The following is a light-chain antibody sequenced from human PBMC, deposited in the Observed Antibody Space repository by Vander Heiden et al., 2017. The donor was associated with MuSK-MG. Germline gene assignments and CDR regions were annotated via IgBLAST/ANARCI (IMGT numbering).Light chain of an antibody. V-gene: IGKV4-1*01. CDR3: QQDDSTPHT. J-gene: IGKJ2*01. CDR1: QSVLYASNNRNY. CDR2: WAS. Sequence: DIVMTQSPGSLAVSLGERATINCKSSQSVLYASNNRNYLAWYQQKAGQPPKLLISWASTREFGVPDRFSGSGSGTDFTLTISSLQAEDVAVYFCQQDDSTPHTFGQGTKMVIK.